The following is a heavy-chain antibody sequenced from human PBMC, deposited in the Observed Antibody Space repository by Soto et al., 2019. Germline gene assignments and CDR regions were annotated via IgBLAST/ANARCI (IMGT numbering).Heavy chain of an antibody. V-gene: IGHV3-11*06. CDR1: GFTFSDYY. J-gene: IGHJ4*02. CDR2: SSNSGTFS. Sequence: PGGSLRLSCEGSGFTFSDYYIIWIRQAPGKGLEWISYSSNSGTFSRYADSVKGRFSISRDNTKNLLYLQMNSLRAEDTAVYYCARSGDNYNRLDYWGQGTPVTVSS. CDR3: ARSGDNYNRLDY. D-gene: IGHD1-1*01.